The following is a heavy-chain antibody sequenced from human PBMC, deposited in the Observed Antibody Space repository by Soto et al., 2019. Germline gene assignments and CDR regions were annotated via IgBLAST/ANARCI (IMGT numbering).Heavy chain of an antibody. CDR2: ISSSSSYI. J-gene: IGHJ6*02. D-gene: IGHD1-7*01. V-gene: IGHV3-21*01. CDR3: ARDIDDGTTVNYYYYGMDV. Sequence: GGSLRLSCAASGFTFSSYSMNWVRRAPGKGLEWVSSISSSSSYIYYADSVKGRFTISRDNAKNSLYLQMNSLRAEDTAVYYCARDIDDGTTVNYYYYGMDVWGQGTTVTVSS. CDR1: GFTFSSYS.